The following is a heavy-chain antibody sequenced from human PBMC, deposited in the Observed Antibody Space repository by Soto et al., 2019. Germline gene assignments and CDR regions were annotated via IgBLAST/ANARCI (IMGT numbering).Heavy chain of an antibody. J-gene: IGHJ6*02. CDR2: INPASGHT. CDR1: GYTFTTYA. Sequence: QVQLVQSGAEVKKPGASVKVSCKASGYTFTTYALHWVRQAPGQRPEWMGWINPASGHTKYSKKFQDRVPIPRDTSASTGYMELSSLRSEDTAVYYCGRSVVGATGEILYNAMDVWGQGTTVTVSS. D-gene: IGHD1-26*01. V-gene: IGHV1-3*01. CDR3: GRSVVGATGEILYNAMDV.